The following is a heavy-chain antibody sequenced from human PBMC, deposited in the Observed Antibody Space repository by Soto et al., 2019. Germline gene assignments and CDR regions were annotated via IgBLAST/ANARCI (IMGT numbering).Heavy chain of an antibody. V-gene: IGHV3-21*01. D-gene: IGHD5-12*01. CDR3: ARFRRDGYNLDY. Sequence: EVQLVESGGGLVKPGGSLRLSCAASGFTFSSYSMNWVRQAPGKGLEWVSSISSSTSYMYYADSVKGRFTISRDNARNSLYLQMNSLRAEDTAVYYCARFRRDGYNLDYWGQGTLVTASS. CDR2: ISSSTSYM. CDR1: GFTFSSYS. J-gene: IGHJ4*02.